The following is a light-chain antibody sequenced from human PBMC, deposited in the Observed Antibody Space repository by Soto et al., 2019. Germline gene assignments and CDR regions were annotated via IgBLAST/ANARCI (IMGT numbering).Light chain of an antibody. CDR3: SSYTSSSTSYV. CDR2: EVT. J-gene: IGLJ1*01. CDR1: GSDVGGYDY. V-gene: IGLV2-14*01. Sequence: SALTQPASVSGSPGQSITISCTGTGSDVGGYDYVSWYQHHPGKAPKVMIYEVTNRPSGVSNRFSGSKSGNTASLTISGLLAEDEADYYCSSYTSSSTSYVFGTGTKVTVL.